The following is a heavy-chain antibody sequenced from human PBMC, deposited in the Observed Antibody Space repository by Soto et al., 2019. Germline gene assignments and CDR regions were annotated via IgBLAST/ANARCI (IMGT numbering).Heavy chain of an antibody. CDR2: IYHSGST. Sequence: QVQLQESGPGLVKPSGTLSLTCAVSGGSISSSNWWTWVRQPPGKGLEWIGEIYHSGSTNYNPSLTSRVTMSVDKSNNQFSRRLSAVTAADTAVYYWARWMHSSGADYWGQGTLVTVSS. V-gene: IGHV4-4*02. CDR3: ARWMHSSGADY. J-gene: IGHJ4*02. CDR1: GGSISSSNW. D-gene: IGHD6-19*01.